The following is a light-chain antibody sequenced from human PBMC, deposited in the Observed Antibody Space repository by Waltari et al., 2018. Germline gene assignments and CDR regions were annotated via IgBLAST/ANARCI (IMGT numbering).Light chain of an antibody. CDR2: WAS. J-gene: IGKJ1*01. Sequence: DIVMTQSPDSLAVSLGERATINCKSSPSVFHSSNNKNCLGWYQQKPGQSPKLLIYWASNREAGVPDRFSGSGSGTDFTLTISSLEAEDVAVYYCQQYYTIPWTFGQGTKVEI. CDR1: PSVFHSSNNKNC. V-gene: IGKV4-1*01. CDR3: QQYYTIPWT.